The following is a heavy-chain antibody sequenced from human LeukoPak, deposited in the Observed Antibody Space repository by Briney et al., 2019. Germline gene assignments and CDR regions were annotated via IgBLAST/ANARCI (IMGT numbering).Heavy chain of an antibody. J-gene: IGHJ6*02. Sequence: ASVKVSCKASGYTFTSYYMHWVRQAPGQGLEWMGWISAYNGNTNYAQKLQGRVTMTTDTSTSTAYMELRSLRPDDTAVYYCARAHYYGSGSYYSGYYYGMDVWGQGTTVTVSS. D-gene: IGHD3-10*01. CDR1: GYTFTSYY. V-gene: IGHV1-18*04. CDR2: ISAYNGNT. CDR3: ARAHYYGSGSYYSGYYYGMDV.